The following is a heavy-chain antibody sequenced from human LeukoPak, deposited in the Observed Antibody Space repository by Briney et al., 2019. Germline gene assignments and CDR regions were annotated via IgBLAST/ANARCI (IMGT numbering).Heavy chain of an antibody. Sequence: GGSLRLSCAASGFTFSSYAMSWVRQAPGKGLEWVSAISGSGGSKYYADSVNGRFTISRDNSKNTLYLQVNSLTAEDTAVYYCAKELRSHTGWPFDYWGQGTLVTVFS. CDR2: ISGSGGSK. CDR1: GFTFSSYA. V-gene: IGHV3-23*01. CDR3: AKELRSHTGWPFDY. D-gene: IGHD5-12*01. J-gene: IGHJ4*02.